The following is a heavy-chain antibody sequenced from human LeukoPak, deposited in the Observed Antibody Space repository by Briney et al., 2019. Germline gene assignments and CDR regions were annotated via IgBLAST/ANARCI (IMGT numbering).Heavy chain of an antibody. Sequence: SGPTLVKPTQTLTLTCTFSGFSLSTTGVGVAWIRQPPGKALEWLALIYWDDDKRYSPSVKSRLTITKGTSKNQVVLTMSNMDPVDTATYFCAHRRGYQFDYWGQGTLVTVSS. CDR2: IYWDDDK. CDR1: GFSLSTTGVG. V-gene: IGHV2-5*02. CDR3: AHRRGYQFDY. D-gene: IGHD2-2*01. J-gene: IGHJ4*02.